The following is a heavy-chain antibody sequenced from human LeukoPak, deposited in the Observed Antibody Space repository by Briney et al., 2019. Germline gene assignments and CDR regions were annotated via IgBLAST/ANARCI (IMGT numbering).Heavy chain of an antibody. Sequence: GRSLRLSCAASGFSFSSDGMHWVRQAPSKGLEWVAVIWYDGSNKYYADSVKGRFTISRDNSKNTLYLQMNSLRAEDTAVYYCAKDRMVRGRLYSYGMDVWGQGTTVTVSS. J-gene: IGHJ6*02. CDR2: IWYDGSNK. V-gene: IGHV3-33*06. D-gene: IGHD3-10*01. CDR1: GFSFSSDG. CDR3: AKDRMVRGRLYSYGMDV.